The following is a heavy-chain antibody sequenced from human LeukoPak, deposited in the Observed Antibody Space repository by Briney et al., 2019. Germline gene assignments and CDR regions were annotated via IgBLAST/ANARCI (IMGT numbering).Heavy chain of an antibody. V-gene: IGHV3-30*04. D-gene: IGHD3-9*01. J-gene: IGHJ4*02. Sequence: GGSLRLSCAASGFTFSSYAMHWVRQAPGKGLEWVAVISYDGSNKHYADSVKGRFTISRDNSKNTLYLQMNSLRAEDTAVYYCARAWLRYFDWSSLFDYWGQGTLVTVSS. CDR1: GFTFSSYA. CDR2: ISYDGSNK. CDR3: ARAWLRYFDWSSLFDY.